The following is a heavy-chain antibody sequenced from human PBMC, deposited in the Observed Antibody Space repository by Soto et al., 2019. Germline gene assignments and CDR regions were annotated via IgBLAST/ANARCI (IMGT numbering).Heavy chain of an antibody. CDR2: IRSKAYGGTT. CDR3: TRDPGRITMVRGVSNYYYYDMDV. D-gene: IGHD3-10*01. V-gene: IGHV3-49*03. J-gene: IGHJ6*02. Sequence: GGSLRLSCTASGFTFGDYALSWFRQAAGKGLEWVGFIRSKAYGGTTEYAASVKGRFTISRDDSKSIAYLQMNSLKTEDTAVYYCTRDPGRITMVRGVSNYYYYDMDVWGQVT. CDR1: GFTFGDYA.